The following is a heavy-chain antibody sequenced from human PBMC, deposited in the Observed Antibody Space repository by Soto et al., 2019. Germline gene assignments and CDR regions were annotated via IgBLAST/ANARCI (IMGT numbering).Heavy chain of an antibody. Sequence: QVQLQQWGAGLLKPSETLSLTCAVYGGSFSGYYWSWIRQPPGKGLEWIGEINHSGSTNYNPSLKSRVTLSVDTSKNQFSLKLSSVTAADTAVYYCARVLTPPYYGSGSYYNGFSGPTVNWFDPWGQGTLVTVSS. CDR2: INHSGST. CDR1: GGSFSGYY. J-gene: IGHJ5*02. V-gene: IGHV4-34*01. CDR3: ARVLTPPYYGSGSYYNGFSGPTVNWFDP. D-gene: IGHD3-10*01.